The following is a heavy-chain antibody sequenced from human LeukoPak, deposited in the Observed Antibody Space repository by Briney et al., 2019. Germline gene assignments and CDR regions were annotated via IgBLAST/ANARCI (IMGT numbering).Heavy chain of an antibody. D-gene: IGHD1-26*01. Sequence: GGSLRLPCAATGFTFSSYTMNWLRQAPGKGLEWVSYISSRSSAIYYTDSVKGRFTISRDNAKNSLYLQMNSLRAEDTAVYYCARSYLGATTVYYFDYWGQGTLVTVSS. CDR3: ARSYLGATTVYYFDY. J-gene: IGHJ4*02. V-gene: IGHV3-48*01. CDR2: ISSRSSAI. CDR1: GFTFSSYT.